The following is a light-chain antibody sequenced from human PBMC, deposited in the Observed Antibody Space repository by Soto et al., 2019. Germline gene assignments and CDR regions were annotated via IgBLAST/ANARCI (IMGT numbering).Light chain of an antibody. Sequence: EIVMTQSPATLSVSPGERATLSCRASQSVSSYLAWYQQKPGQAPRLLIYGSSIRATDIPARFSGSGSGTEFALTISSLQSEDFAVYYCQQYNNWPLTFGGGTKVEIK. V-gene: IGKV3-15*01. CDR3: QQYNNWPLT. CDR1: QSVSSY. CDR2: GSS. J-gene: IGKJ4*01.